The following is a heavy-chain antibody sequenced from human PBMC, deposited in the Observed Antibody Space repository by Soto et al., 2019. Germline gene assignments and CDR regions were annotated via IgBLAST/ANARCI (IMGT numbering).Heavy chain of an antibody. V-gene: IGHV3-11*01. CDR2: ISSSGSTI. Sequence: PGGSLRLSCAASGFPFSDYYMSWIRQAPGKGLEWVSYISSSGSTIYYADSVKGRFTISRANSKNSLYLQMNSLRAEDTAVYYCARDRYYYDGSGYSYYFDYWGQGTLVTVSS. CDR3: ARDRYYYDGSGYSYYFDY. J-gene: IGHJ4*02. D-gene: IGHD3-22*01. CDR1: GFPFSDYY.